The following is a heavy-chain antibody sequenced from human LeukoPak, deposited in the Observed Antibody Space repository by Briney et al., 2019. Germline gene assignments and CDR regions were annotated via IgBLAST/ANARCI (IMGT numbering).Heavy chain of an antibody. Sequence: PSETLSLTCTVSGGSISSYYWSWIRQPPGKGLEWIGYTYYSGSTNYNPSLKSRVTISVDTSKNQFSLKLSSVTAVDTAVYYCARATIFGYYFDYWGQGTLVTVSS. V-gene: IGHV4-59*01. CDR2: TYYSGST. CDR1: GGSISSYY. J-gene: IGHJ4*02. D-gene: IGHD3-3*01. CDR3: ARATIFGYYFDY.